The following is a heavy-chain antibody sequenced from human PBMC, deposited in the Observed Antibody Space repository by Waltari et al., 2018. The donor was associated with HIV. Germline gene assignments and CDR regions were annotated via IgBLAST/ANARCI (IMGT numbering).Heavy chain of an antibody. V-gene: IGHV3-48*04. CDR3: AKEVVALPHYYYYGLDV. Sequence: EVQLVESGGGLVQPGGSLRLSCAASGFTFSSYSMNWVRQAPGKGLEWVSYISSTSNTIYCADAVKGRFTISRDNAKNSLSLQMNSLRAEDTAVYFCAKEVVALPHYYYYGLDVWGQGTTVTVSS. D-gene: IGHD2-15*01. J-gene: IGHJ6*02. CDR2: ISSTSNTI. CDR1: GFTFSSYS.